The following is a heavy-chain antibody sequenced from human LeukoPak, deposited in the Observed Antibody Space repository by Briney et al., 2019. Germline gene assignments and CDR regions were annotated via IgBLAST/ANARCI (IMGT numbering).Heavy chain of an antibody. CDR3: ARHSIAARRDAFDI. Sequence: PGGSLRLSCAASGFTFSSYSMNWVRQAPGKGLEWVSYISSSSSTIYYADSMKGRFTISRDNAKNSLYLQMNSLRAEDTAVYYCARHSIAARRDAFDIWGQGTMVTVSS. J-gene: IGHJ3*02. V-gene: IGHV3-48*01. D-gene: IGHD6-6*01. CDR2: ISSSSSTI. CDR1: GFTFSSYS.